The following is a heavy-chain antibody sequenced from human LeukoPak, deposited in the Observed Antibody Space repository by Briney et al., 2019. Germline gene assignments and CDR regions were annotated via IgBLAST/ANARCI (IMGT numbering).Heavy chain of an antibody. CDR3: ARVSLVRIAAASTMDY. Sequence: ASVKVSCKVTGYTLAELAMHWVRQAPGKGLEWMGGFDPEDGETIYAQSFQGRVTMSEDTSTDTAYLELSSLRSEDTAVYYCARVSLVRIAAASTMDYWGQGSLVTVSS. CDR1: GYTLAELA. CDR2: FDPEDGET. J-gene: IGHJ4*02. D-gene: IGHD6-13*01. V-gene: IGHV1-24*01.